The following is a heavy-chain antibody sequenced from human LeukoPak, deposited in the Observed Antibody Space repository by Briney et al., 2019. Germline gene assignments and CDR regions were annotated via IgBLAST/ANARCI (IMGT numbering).Heavy chain of an antibody. CDR2: IYYNGAT. J-gene: IGHJ5*02. D-gene: IGHD3-10*01. Sequence: PSETLSLTCTVSGGSISSYYWSWIRQPPGKGLEWIAYIYYNGATNYNPSLKSRVTMSVDTSKNQFSLKLSSVTAADTAVYYCARERSIYGSGSYISRKENWFDPWGQGTLVTVSS. CDR3: ARERSIYGSGSYISRKENWFDP. V-gene: IGHV4-59*12. CDR1: GGSISSYY.